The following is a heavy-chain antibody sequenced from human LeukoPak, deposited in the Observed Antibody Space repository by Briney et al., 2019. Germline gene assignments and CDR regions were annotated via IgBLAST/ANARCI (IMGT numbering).Heavy chain of an antibody. CDR2: IIPILGIA. CDR3: ARDRAVTYYYGSADAFDI. J-gene: IGHJ3*02. Sequence: SVKVSCKASGGTFSSYAISWVRQAPGQGLAWMGRIIPILGIANYAQKFQGRVTITADKSTSTAYMELRSLRSDDTAVYYCARDRAVTYYYGSADAFDIWRQGTMVTVSS. D-gene: IGHD3-10*01. CDR1: GGTFSSYA. V-gene: IGHV1-69*04.